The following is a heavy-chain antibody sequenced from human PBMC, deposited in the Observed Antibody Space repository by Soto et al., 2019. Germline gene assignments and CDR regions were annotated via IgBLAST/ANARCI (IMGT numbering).Heavy chain of an antibody. CDR3: TRGREVTVTDGLVAFDI. CDR1: GGSFSGYF. CDR2: INHSGST. Sequence: QVQLQQWGAGLLKPSETLSLTCAVYGGSFSGYFWSWIRQPPGKGLEWIGEINHSGSTNYNPSLKSRVTISVDTSKNQVSLKLSSVTTEDMARYYCTRGREVTVTDGLVAFDIWGQGTRVTVSS. J-gene: IGHJ3*02. D-gene: IGHD4-17*01. V-gene: IGHV4-34*01.